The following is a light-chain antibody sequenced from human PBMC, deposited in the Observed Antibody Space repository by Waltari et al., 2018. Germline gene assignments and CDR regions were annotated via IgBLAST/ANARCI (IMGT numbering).Light chain of an antibody. J-gene: IGKJ5*01. V-gene: IGKV1-33*01. CDR2: DAS. Sequence: DIQMTQSPSSLSASVGDRVTITCQASQGINKYLNWYQQKPGKPPNLLIYDASNLETGVPSRFSGSGSGRHFTLTISSLQPEDIATYYCQQYGNLPPSVTFGQGTRLEFK. CDR3: QQYGNLPPSVT. CDR1: QGINKY.